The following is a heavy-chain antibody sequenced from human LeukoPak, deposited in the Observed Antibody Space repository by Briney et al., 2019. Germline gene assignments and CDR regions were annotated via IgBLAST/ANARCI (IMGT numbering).Heavy chain of an antibody. CDR3: ARVGTDGGGFDP. CDR2: LSSDNYTI. V-gene: IGHV3-48*01. D-gene: IGHD1/OR15-1a*01. J-gene: IGHJ5*02. Sequence: PGGSLRLSCGASGITFSSYSMNWVRQAPGKGLEWISYLSSDNYTIYYADSVKGRFIISRDNAKDSLYLQMNSLRAEDTAVYYCARVGTDGGGFDPWGQGTLVTVSS. CDR1: GITFSSYS.